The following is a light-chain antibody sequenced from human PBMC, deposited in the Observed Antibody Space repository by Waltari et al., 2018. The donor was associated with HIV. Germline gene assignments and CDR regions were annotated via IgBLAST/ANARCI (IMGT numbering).Light chain of an antibody. V-gene: IGLV1-51*01. Sequence: QSVLTQPPPVSAAPGQKVPISCSGSSSTIGHDYVSWHQHIPGAAPRLLIYDNKKRPSRIPGRFTGDKSGASASLHITGLQTGYEADYYCGTWGPRLGAGVFGGGTKLTVL. CDR1: SSTIGHDY. CDR3: GTWGPRLGAGV. J-gene: IGLJ3*02. CDR2: DNK.